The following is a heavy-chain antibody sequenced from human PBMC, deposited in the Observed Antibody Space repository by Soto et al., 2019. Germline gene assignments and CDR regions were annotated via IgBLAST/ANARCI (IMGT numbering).Heavy chain of an antibody. V-gene: IGHV3-30-3*01. CDR3: ARAPPSSPWELSLVPFDY. D-gene: IGHD1-26*01. CDR2: ISYDGSNK. J-gene: IGHJ4*02. Sequence: GGSLRLSCAASGFTFSSYAMHWVRQATGKGLEWVAVISYDGSNKYYADSVKGRFTISRDNSKNTLYLQMNSLRAEDTAVYYCARAPPSSPWELSLVPFDYWGQGTLVTVSS. CDR1: GFTFSSYA.